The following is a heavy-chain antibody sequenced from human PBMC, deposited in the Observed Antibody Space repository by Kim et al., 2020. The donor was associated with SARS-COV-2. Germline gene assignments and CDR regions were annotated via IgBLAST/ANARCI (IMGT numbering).Heavy chain of an antibody. V-gene: IGHV3-48*02. J-gene: IGHJ6*02. D-gene: IGHD6-13*01. Sequence: RFTISRDNAKNSLYLQMNSLRDEDTAVYYCARGGYSSSWYRDYYYYYGMDVWGQGTTVTVSS. CDR3: ARGGYSSSWYRDYYYYYGMDV.